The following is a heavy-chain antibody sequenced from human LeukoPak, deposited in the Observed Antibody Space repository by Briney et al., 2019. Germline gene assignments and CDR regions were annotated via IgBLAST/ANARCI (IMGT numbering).Heavy chain of an antibody. J-gene: IGHJ4*02. Sequence: SETLSLTCTVSGGSISSYYWSWIRQPAGKGLEWIGRIYTSGSTNYNPSLKSRVTISVDTSKNQFSLKLSSVTAADTAVYYCARAWRYYYDSSGYSYYFDYWGQGTLVTVSS. CDR2: IYTSGST. CDR1: GGSISSYY. D-gene: IGHD3-22*01. CDR3: ARAWRYYYDSSGYSYYFDY. V-gene: IGHV4-4*07.